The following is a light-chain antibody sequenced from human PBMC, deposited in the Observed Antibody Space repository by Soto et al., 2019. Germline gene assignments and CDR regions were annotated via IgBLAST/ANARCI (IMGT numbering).Light chain of an antibody. Sequence: QSALTQPASVSGAPGRSITISCSGTGRTFNLVSWFQQIPGKAPKLMIYEDTKRPSGVSNRFSGSKSGNTASLTISGLQAEDEGDYYCCSYADTTTVVFGGGTKLTVL. CDR1: GRTFNL. J-gene: IGLJ2*01. V-gene: IGLV2-23*01. CDR3: CSYADTTTVV. CDR2: EDT.